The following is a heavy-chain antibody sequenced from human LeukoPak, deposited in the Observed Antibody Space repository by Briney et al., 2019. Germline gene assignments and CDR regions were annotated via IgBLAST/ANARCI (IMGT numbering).Heavy chain of an antibody. CDR1: GFTFSTYW. CDR2: IKQDGSQK. V-gene: IGHV3-7*01. CDR3: ALLGFDYFDY. Sequence: VGSLRLSCAASGFTFSTYWMSWVRQAPGKGLEWVANIKQDGSQKYYVDSVKGRFTVSRDNAKNSLYLQMNSLRAEDTAVYYCALLGFDYFDYWGQGTLVTVSS. J-gene: IGHJ4*02.